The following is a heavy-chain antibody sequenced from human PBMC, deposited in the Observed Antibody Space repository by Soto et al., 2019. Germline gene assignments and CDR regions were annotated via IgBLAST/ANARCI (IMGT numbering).Heavy chain of an antibody. J-gene: IGHJ5*02. V-gene: IGHV4-30-2*01. Sequence: SETLSLTCNMSGDSYSISTYSWSWIRQPPGKALQWIGSIYQSGVTSYNPSLASRVSISLDRSNNQCSLKLKSVTAADTAVYFCAGMPYTSGLRFDPWGPGTLVTVSS. CDR1: GDSYSISTYS. CDR3: AGMPYTSGLRFDP. CDR2: IYQSGVT. D-gene: IGHD6-19*01.